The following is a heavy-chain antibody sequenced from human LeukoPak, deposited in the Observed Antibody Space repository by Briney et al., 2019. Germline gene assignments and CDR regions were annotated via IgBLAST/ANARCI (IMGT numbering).Heavy chain of an antibody. V-gene: IGHV3-30*02. Sequence: GGSLRLSCAASVFTFSTYGMHWVREAPGKGLEWVAFIRYDGSKKYYADSVKGRFTISRDNSKNTLYLQMNSLRAEDTAVYYCATPSYDYGDYPSNYWGQGTLVTVSS. CDR1: VFTFSTYG. CDR3: ATPSYDYGDYPSNY. CDR2: IRYDGSKK. D-gene: IGHD4-17*01. J-gene: IGHJ4*02.